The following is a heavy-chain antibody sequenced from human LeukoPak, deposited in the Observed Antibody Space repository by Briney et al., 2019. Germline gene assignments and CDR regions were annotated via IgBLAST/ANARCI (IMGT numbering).Heavy chain of an antibody. Sequence: GGSLRLSCATSGFNFSTHGMHWVRQAPGKGLEWVAVIWDDGSEKYYAGFVEGRFAISRDNSKNTLYLQMNSLRTEDTAVYYCATSYSTGWSRGYFDYWGQGTLVTVSS. V-gene: IGHV3-33*01. J-gene: IGHJ4*02. CDR1: GFNFSTHG. CDR2: IWDDGSEK. D-gene: IGHD6-19*01. CDR3: ATSYSTGWSRGYFDY.